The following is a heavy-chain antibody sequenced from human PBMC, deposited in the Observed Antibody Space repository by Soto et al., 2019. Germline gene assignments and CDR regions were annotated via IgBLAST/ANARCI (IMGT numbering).Heavy chain of an antibody. CDR3: ASYPSIVVVPAAPLDAFDI. D-gene: IGHD2-2*01. CDR1: GYSFTSCW. Sequence: EALKISCKGSGYSFTSCWISCVRQIPGKLLEWMGRIDPSDSYTNYSPSFQGHVTISADKSISTAYLQWSSLKASDTAMYYCASYPSIVVVPAAPLDAFDIWGQGTMVTVSS. J-gene: IGHJ3*02. V-gene: IGHV5-10-1*01. CDR2: IDPSDSYT.